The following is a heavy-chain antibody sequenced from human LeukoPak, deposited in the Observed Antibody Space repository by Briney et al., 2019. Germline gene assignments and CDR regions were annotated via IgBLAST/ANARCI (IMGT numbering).Heavy chain of an antibody. J-gene: IGHJ6*03. D-gene: IGHD3-16*01. CDR2: IKGIGPTT. V-gene: IGHV3-48*04. CDR3: ARAGELRYMDV. Sequence: GGSLRLSCAASGFTFSSYVMHWVRQAPGKGLEWVSTIKGIGPTTYYADSLKGRFTISRDNAKNSLFLQMSSLRADDTAIYYCARAGELRYMDVWGKGTAVTVSS. CDR1: GFTFSSYV.